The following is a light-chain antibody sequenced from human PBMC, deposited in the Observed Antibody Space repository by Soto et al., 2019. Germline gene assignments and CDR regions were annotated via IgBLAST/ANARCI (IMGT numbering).Light chain of an antibody. Sequence: QSVLTQPPSASGTPGQRVTISCSGGSSNIGSDTVNWYQHLPGTAPKLLIYTNNQRPSGVPDRFSGSKSGTSASLTISGLQSEDKAEYYCASWDDSLNDYVFGTGTKVTVL. CDR1: SSNIGSDT. J-gene: IGLJ1*01. V-gene: IGLV1-44*01. CDR2: TNN. CDR3: ASWDDSLNDYV.